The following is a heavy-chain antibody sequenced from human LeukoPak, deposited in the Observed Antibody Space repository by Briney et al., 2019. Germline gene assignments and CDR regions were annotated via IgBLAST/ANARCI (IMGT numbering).Heavy chain of an antibody. J-gene: IGHJ6*03. V-gene: IGHV4-59*01. CDR1: GGSLSNYY. D-gene: IGHD2-15*01. CDR2: IYYSGST. Sequence: PLETLSLTCTVSGGSLSNYYWSWIRQPPGKGLEWIADIYYSGSTNYNPSLKSRVTISVDTSKNQFSLKLSSVTAADTAVYYRARLDCSGGSCYSHYNYYMDVWGIGTAVTVSS. CDR3: ARLDCSGGSCYSHYNYYMDV.